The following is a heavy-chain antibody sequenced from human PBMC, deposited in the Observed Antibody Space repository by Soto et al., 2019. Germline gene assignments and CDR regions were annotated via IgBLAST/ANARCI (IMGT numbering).Heavy chain of an antibody. D-gene: IGHD5-12*01. V-gene: IGHV4-59*01. CDR3: ARGSFIVAKINLPDV. J-gene: IGHJ6*04. CDR1: GGSISSYY. Sequence: PSETLSLTCTVSGGSISSYYLSWIRQPPGRGLEWIGYIYYSGSTNYNPSLKSRVTISVDTSKNQFSLKLSSVTAADTAVYYCARGSFIVAKINLPDVWGKGTTVTVSS. CDR2: IYYSGST.